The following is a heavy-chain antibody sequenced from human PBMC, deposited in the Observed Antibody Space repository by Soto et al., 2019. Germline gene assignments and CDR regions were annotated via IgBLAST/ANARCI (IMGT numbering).Heavy chain of an antibody. CDR3: ASPLAAAGRWSGGYFDY. CDR2: IYYSGST. D-gene: IGHD6-13*01. Sequence: QVQLQESGPGLVKPSETLSLTCTVSGGSISSYYWSWIRQPPGKGLEWIGYIYYSGSTNYNPSLISRVTISVDTSKNQFALKLSSVTAADTAVYYCASPLAAAGRWSGGYFDYWGQGTLVTVSS. CDR1: GGSISSYY. J-gene: IGHJ4*02. V-gene: IGHV4-59*08.